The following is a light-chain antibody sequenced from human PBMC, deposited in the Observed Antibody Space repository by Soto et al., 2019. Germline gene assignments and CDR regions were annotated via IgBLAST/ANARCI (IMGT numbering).Light chain of an antibody. J-gene: IGKJ1*01. CDR3: HQYSRYPWT. CDR1: QSVGSW. V-gene: IGKV1-5*03. CDR2: KAS. Sequence: QMTQSPSTLSASEGDRVTITCWASQSVGSWLAWHQQKPGRAPKVLVYKASNLQEGVPSRFSGSGSGTEFTLTISSLQPDDVATYFCHQYSRYPWTFGQGTKVEIK.